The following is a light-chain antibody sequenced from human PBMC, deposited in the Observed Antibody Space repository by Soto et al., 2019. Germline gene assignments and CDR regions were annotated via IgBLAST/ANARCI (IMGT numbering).Light chain of an antibody. CDR3: SSYAGSNNLV. CDR2: EVS. J-gene: IGLJ2*01. Sequence: QSALTQPPSASGSPGQSVTISCTGTSSDVGGYNYVSWYQQHPGKAPKLMIYEVSKRPSGVPDRFSGSKSGNTASLTVSGHQAEDEADYYSSSYAGSNNLVFGGGTKLTVL. CDR1: SSDVGGYNY. V-gene: IGLV2-8*01.